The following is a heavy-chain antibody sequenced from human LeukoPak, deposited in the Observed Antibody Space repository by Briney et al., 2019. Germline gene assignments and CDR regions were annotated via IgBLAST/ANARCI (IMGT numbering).Heavy chain of an antibody. CDR3: AGLYGSGSYYNVAYYFDY. V-gene: IGHV6-1*01. Sequence: SQTLSLTCAISGDSVSSNSAAWNWIRQSPSRGLEWLGRTYYRSKWYNNYAVSVKSLITINPDTSKNQFSLQLNSVTPEDTAVYYCAGLYGSGSYYNVAYYFDYWGQGTLVTVSS. CDR1: GDSVSSNSAA. D-gene: IGHD3-10*01. CDR2: TYYRSKWYN. J-gene: IGHJ4*02.